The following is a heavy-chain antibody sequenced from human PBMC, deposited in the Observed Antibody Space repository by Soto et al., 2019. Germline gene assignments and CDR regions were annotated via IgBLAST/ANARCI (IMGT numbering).Heavy chain of an antibody. Sequence: QVQLQESGPGLVKPSETLSLTATVAGASISNTGFYWSWIRQPPGKGLEWIGYIYSSGSTTYNSSLKSRVTISLDTSKNQASLNLTSVTAADTAMYYCARTTGSRSLDVWGHGTMVSVSS. V-gene: IGHV4-61*08. CDR3: ARTTGSRSLDV. D-gene: IGHD3-9*01. CDR2: IYSSGST. CDR1: GASISNTGFY. J-gene: IGHJ3*01.